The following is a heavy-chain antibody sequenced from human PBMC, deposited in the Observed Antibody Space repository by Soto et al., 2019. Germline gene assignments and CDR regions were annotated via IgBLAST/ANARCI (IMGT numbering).Heavy chain of an antibody. Sequence: QVQLQESGPGLVKPSQTLSLTCTVSGGSISSGGYYWSWIRQHPGKGLEWIGYIYYSGSTYYNPSLKSRVTISVDTSKNQFSLKLSSVTAADTAMYYCARVGCYDGSGYNAFGVWGQGTLVTVSS. CDR1: GGSISSGGYY. V-gene: IGHV4-31*03. CDR2: IYYSGST. CDR3: ARVGCYDGSGYNAFGV. D-gene: IGHD3-22*01. J-gene: IGHJ3*01.